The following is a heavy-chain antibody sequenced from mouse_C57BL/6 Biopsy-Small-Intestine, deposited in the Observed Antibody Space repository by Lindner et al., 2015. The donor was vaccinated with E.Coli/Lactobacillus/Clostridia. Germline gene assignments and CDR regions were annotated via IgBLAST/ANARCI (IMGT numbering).Heavy chain of an antibody. V-gene: IGHV5-6*01. CDR1: GFTFSSYG. CDR3: ARHPLYYSNPYYAMDY. Sequence: VQLQESGGDLVKPGGPLKLSCAASGFTFSSYGMSWVRRTPDKRLEWVATISSGGSYTYYPDSVKGRFTISRDNAKNTLYLQMSSLKSEDTAMYYCARHPLYYSNPYYAMDYWGQGTSVTVSS. CDR2: ISSGGSYT. J-gene: IGHJ4*01. D-gene: IGHD2-5*01.